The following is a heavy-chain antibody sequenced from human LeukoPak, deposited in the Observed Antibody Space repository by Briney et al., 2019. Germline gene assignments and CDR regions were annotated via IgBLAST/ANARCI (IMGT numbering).Heavy chain of an antibody. Sequence: GGSLRLSCAASGFTFSSYAMSWIRQAPGKGLEWVSYISGSGSTIYYADSVKGRFTISRDNAKNSLYLQVSSLRAEDTAGYYCXXXXXXXXXXXXYNAXFDYWGQGTLVTVSS. CDR1: GFTFSSYA. V-gene: IGHV3-11*01. J-gene: IGHJ4*02. CDR2: ISGSGSTI. D-gene: IGHD1-14*01. CDR3: XXXXXXXXXXXXYNAXFDY.